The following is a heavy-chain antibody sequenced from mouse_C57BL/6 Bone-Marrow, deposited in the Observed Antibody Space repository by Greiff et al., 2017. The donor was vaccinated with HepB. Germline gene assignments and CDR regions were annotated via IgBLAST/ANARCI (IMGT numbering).Heavy chain of an antibody. V-gene: IGHV1-69*01. D-gene: IGHD1-1*01. CDR1: GYTFTSYW. Sequence: VQLQQPGAELVMPGASVKLSCKASGYTFTSYWMHWVKQRPGQGLEWIGEIDPSDSYTNYNQKFKGKSTLTVDKSSSTAYMQLSSLTSEDSAVYYCARIYGSSLFDYWGQGTTLSLL. J-gene: IGHJ2*01. CDR2: IDPSDSYT. CDR3: ARIYGSSLFDY.